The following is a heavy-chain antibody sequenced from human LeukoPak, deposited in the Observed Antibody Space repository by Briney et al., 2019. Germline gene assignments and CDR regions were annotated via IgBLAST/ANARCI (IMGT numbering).Heavy chain of an antibody. CDR2: ISGSGGTT. CDR1: GFTFSSYA. V-gene: IGHV3-23*01. Sequence: PGGSLRLSCAASGFTFSSYALSWVRQAPGKGLEWVSAISGSGGTTYYADSVKGRFTISNDNSKNTLYLQMNSLRAEDTAVYYCAKPDCSGGSCYGTDYWGQGTLVTVSS. D-gene: IGHD2-15*01. CDR3: AKPDCSGGSCYGTDY. J-gene: IGHJ4*02.